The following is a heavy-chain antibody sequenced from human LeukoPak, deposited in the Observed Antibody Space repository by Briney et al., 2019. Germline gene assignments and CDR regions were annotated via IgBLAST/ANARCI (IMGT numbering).Heavy chain of an antibody. Sequence: PGGSLRLSCAASGFTFSTYWMHWVRQAPGKGLVWVSRINSDGSSTTYADSVKGRFTISRDNAKNSVYLQMNSLRAEDTAVYYCARIGYRSSSLDYWGQGNLVTVSS. CDR1: GFTFSTYW. V-gene: IGHV3-74*01. CDR3: ARIGYRSSSLDY. J-gene: IGHJ4*02. D-gene: IGHD6-13*01. CDR2: INSDGSST.